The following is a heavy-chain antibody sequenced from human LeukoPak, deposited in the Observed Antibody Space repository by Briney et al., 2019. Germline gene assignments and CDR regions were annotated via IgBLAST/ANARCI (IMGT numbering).Heavy chain of an antibody. CDR1: GYTFTSYY. CDR3: ARGLYSGSYLGGEDYFDY. CDR2: INPSGGST. J-gene: IGHJ4*02. D-gene: IGHD1-26*01. V-gene: IGHV1-46*01. Sequence: ASVKVSCKASGYTFTSYYMHWVRQAPGQGLEWMGIINPSGGSTSYAQKFQGGVTMTRDTSTSTVYMELSSLRSEDTAVYYCARGLYSGSYLGGEDYFDYWGQGTLVTVSS.